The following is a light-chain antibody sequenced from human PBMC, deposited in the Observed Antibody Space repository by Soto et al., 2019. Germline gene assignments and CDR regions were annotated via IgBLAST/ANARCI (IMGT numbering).Light chain of an antibody. CDR2: QDS. CDR1: KLGDKY. CDR3: QAWDSSTAV. Sequence: SYELTQPPSVSVSPGQTASITCSGDKLGDKYACWYQQKPAESPVLVIYQDSKRPSGTLERFSGSNSGNTATLTISGTQAMDEADYYCQAWDSSTAVFGGGTKLTVL. V-gene: IGLV3-1*01. J-gene: IGLJ2*01.